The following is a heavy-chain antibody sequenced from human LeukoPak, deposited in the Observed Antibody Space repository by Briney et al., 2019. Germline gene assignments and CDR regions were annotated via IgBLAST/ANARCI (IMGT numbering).Heavy chain of an antibody. CDR1: GFTISTYG. Sequence: GGSLRLSCAASGFTISTYGMNWVRQAPGEGLEWVSHISRSGSLKYYADSVKGRFTISRDKAKNSLYLQMNTLRAEDTAVYYCAREEYYGSGSYMRYFYYYDMDVWGKGTTVTVSS. CDR3: AREEYYGSGSYMRYFYYYDMDV. V-gene: IGHV3-48*03. D-gene: IGHD3-10*01. J-gene: IGHJ6*04. CDR2: ISRSGSLK.